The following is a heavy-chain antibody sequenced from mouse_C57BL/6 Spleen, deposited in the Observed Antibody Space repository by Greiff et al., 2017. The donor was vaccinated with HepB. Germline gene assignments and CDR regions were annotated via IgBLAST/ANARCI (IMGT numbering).Heavy chain of an antibody. D-gene: IGHD1-1*01. J-gene: IGHJ3*01. Sequence: QVQLQQSGAELVRPGTSVKVSCKASGYAFTNYLIEWVKQRPGQGLEWIGVINPGSGGTNYNEKFKGKATLTADKSSSTAYMQLSSLTSEDSAVYFCARGTTVVPSWFAYWGQGTLVTVSA. CDR3: ARGTTVVPSWFAY. V-gene: IGHV1-54*01. CDR2: INPGSGGT. CDR1: GYAFTNYL.